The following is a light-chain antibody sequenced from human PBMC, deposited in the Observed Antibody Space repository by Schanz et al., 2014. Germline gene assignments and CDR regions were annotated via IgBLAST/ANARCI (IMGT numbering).Light chain of an antibody. J-gene: IGKJ3*01. Sequence: ELVLTQSPGTLSLSPGERATLSCRASQSVSSNYLAWYQQKPGQAPRLLIYGASNRATGIPDRFSGSGSGTDFTLTISRLEPEDFAVYYCQHYGTSLGFTFGPGTKVDIK. CDR2: GAS. CDR3: QHYGTSLGFT. V-gene: IGKV3-20*01. CDR1: QSVSSNY.